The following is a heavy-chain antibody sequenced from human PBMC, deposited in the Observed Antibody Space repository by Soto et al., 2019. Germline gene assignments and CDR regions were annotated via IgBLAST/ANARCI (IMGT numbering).Heavy chain of an antibody. CDR2: MNPNSGNT. J-gene: IGHJ6*03. Sequence: GASVKVSCKASGYTFTSYDINWVRQATGQGLEWMGWMNPNSGNTGYAQKFQGRVTMTRNTSISTAYMELSSLRSEDTAVYYCARAFRRRREPVPAARGVYYYYYMDVWGKGTTVTVSS. CDR3: ARAFRRRREPVPAARGVYYYYYMDV. D-gene: IGHD2-2*01. V-gene: IGHV1-8*01. CDR1: GYTFTSYD.